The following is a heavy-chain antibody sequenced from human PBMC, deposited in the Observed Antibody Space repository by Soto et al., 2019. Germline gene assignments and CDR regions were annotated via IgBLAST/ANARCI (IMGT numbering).Heavy chain of an antibody. D-gene: IGHD3-10*01. V-gene: IGHV1-69*08. CDR3: AREGMVRGVIDH. CDR1: GGTFSSYT. CDR2: IIPILGIA. Sequence: QVQLVQSGAEVKKPGSSVKVSCKASGGTFSSYTISWVRQAPGQGLEWMGRIIPILGIANYAQKFQGRVTITADKSTRTAHMELSSLRSEDTAVYFCAREGMVRGVIDHLGQGTLGTVSP. J-gene: IGHJ4*02.